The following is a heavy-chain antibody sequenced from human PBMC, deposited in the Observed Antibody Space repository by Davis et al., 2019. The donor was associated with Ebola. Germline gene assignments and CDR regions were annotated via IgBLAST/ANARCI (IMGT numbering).Heavy chain of an antibody. D-gene: IGHD5-24*01. V-gene: IGHV6-1*01. CDR3: ARGWLQSGPDY. CDR1: GDSLSGSSNGA. CDR2: TYYTSKWFN. J-gene: IGHJ4*02. Sequence: HSQTLSLTRAISGDSLSGSSNGAWNWIRQSPSRGLEWLGRTYYTSKWFNDYAVSEKSRRTVNPDTSKSQYSPQLDPVTPEYTAVYYCARGWLQSGPDYWGQGILVTVSS.